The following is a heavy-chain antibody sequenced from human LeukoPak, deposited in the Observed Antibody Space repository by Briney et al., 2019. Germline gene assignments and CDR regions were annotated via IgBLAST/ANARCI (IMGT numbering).Heavy chain of an antibody. CDR1: GYTFTSYD. D-gene: IGHD6-6*01. CDR2: MNPNSGNT. Sequence: RASVKVSCKASGYTFTSYDINWVRQATGQGLEWMGWMNPNSGNTGYAQKFQGRVTITRNTSISTAYMELSSLRSEDTAVYYCARGHSVAAPNWFDPWGQGTLVTVSS. CDR3: ARGHSVAAPNWFDP. V-gene: IGHV1-8*03. J-gene: IGHJ5*02.